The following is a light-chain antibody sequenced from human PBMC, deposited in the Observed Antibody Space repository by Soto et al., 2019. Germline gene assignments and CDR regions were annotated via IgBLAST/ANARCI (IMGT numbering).Light chain of an antibody. CDR3: QQYNSYWT. Sequence: DIQITQSPSTLSASVGDRVNITCRASHSISSWLAWYQQKPGKAPNLLIYAASTLESGVPSRFSGSGSGTEFTLTISSLQPDDFATYYCQQYNSYWTFGQGTKVDI. CDR2: AAS. CDR1: HSISSW. V-gene: IGKV1-5*01. J-gene: IGKJ1*01.